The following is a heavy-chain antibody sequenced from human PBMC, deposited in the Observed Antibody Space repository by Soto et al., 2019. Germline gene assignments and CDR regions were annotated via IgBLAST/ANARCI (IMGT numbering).Heavy chain of an antibody. Sequence: QVQLVESGGGLVKPGGSLRLSCAASGFTFSDYYMSWIRQAPGKGLEWVSYISSGGSTIYYADSVKGRFTISMDNAKNSLYLQMNSLRAEDRAVYYCAREPIVGYYFDYWGQGTLVTVSS. D-gene: IGHD1-26*01. V-gene: IGHV3-11*01. J-gene: IGHJ4*02. CDR1: GFTFSDYY. CDR3: AREPIVGYYFDY. CDR2: ISSGGSTI.